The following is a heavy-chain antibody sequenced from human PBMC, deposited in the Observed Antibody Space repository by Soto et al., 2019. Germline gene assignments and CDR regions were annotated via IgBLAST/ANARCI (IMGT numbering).Heavy chain of an antibody. J-gene: IGHJ6*02. CDR2: IYYSGST. D-gene: IGHD5-18*01. CDR3: ARGGGYSSTSYYYYGMDV. CDR1: GGSISSYY. V-gene: IGHV4-59*01. Sequence: SETLSLTCTVSGGSISSYYWSWIRQPPGKGLEWIGCIYYSGSTNYNPSLKSRVTISVDTSKNQFSLKLSSVTAADTAVYYCARGGGYSSTSYYYYGMDVWGQGTTVTVSS.